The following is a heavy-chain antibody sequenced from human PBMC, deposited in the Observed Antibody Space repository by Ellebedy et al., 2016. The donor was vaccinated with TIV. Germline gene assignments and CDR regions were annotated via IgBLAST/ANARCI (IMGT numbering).Heavy chain of an antibody. CDR3: ARGGQWLIDGFDY. D-gene: IGHD6-19*01. Sequence: GGSLRLXXAASGFTFRIYAIHWVRQAPGKGLEYVSGVGGNGGTTYYADSVKGRFTTSRDNSKNTVYLQMGSLRVEDTAVYYCARGGQWLIDGFDYWGQGTLVTVPS. CDR2: VGGNGGTT. CDR1: GFTFRIYA. J-gene: IGHJ4*02. V-gene: IGHV3-64*02.